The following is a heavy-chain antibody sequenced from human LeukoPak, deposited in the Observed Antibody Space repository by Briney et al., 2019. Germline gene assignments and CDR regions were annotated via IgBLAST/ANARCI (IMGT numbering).Heavy chain of an antibody. CDR2: IYYSGST. V-gene: IGHV4-59*01. CDR3: ARDPLRNVFDI. J-gene: IGHJ3*02. Sequence: SETLSLTCTVSGGSISSYYWSWIRQPPGKGLEWIGYIYYSGSTNYNPSLKSRVTISVDTSKNQFSLKLSSVTAADTAVYYCARDPLRNVFDIWGQGTMVTVPS. D-gene: IGHD3-16*02. CDR1: GGSISSYY.